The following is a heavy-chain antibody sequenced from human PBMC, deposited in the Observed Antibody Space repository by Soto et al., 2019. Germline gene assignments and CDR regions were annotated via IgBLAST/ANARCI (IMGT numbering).Heavy chain of an antibody. CDR3: ASDRANSITEPIYYYYGMDV. CDR2: ISSSSSYI. D-gene: IGHD6-6*01. CDR1: GFTCSSYS. Sequence: EVQLVESGGGLVKPGGSLRLSCAASGFTCSSYSMNWVRQAPGKGLEWVSSISSSSSYIYYADSVKGRFTISRDNAKNSLYLQMNSLRAEDTAAYYCASDRANSITEPIYYYYGMDVWGQGTTVTVSS. J-gene: IGHJ6*02. V-gene: IGHV3-21*01.